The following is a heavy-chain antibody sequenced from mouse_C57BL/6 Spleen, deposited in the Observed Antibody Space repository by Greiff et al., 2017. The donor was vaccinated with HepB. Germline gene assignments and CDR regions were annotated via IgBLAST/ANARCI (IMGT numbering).Heavy chain of an antibody. Sequence: EVQLVESGGGLVKPGGSLKLSCAASGFTFSSYAMSWVRQTPEKRLEWVATISDGGSYTYYPDNVKGRFTISRDNAKNNLYLQMSHLKSEDTAMYYCARGREYYGSSYAMDYWGQGTSVTVSS. V-gene: IGHV5-4*01. D-gene: IGHD1-1*01. CDR2: ISDGGSYT. CDR3: ARGREYYGSSYAMDY. J-gene: IGHJ4*01. CDR1: GFTFSSYA.